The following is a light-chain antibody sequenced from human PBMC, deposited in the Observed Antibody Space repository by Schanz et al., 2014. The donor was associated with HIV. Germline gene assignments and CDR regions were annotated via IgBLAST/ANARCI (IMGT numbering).Light chain of an antibody. V-gene: IGLV4-69*01. Sequence: QLVLTQSPSASASLGASVKLTCTLSSGHSSYAIAWHQKQPETGPRYLMNLNSDGSHNKGDGIPDRFSGTSSGAERYLTISSLQSEDEADYYCQTWDTGIRVFGGGTKLTVL. CDR1: SGHSSYA. CDR2: LNSDGSH. J-gene: IGLJ3*02. CDR3: QTWDTGIRV.